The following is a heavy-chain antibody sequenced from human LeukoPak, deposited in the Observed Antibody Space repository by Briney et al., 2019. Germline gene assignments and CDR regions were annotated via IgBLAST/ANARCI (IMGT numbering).Heavy chain of an antibody. CDR3: ARLSDNWNYGGRDY. CDR2: MYHSGST. V-gene: IGHV4-38-2*02. D-gene: IGHD1-7*01. Sequence: TPSETLSLTCTVSGYSISSGYYWGWIRQPPGKGLEWIGSMYHSGSTYYNPSLKSRVTISVDTSKNQFSLKLSSVTAADTAVYYCARLSDNWNYGGRDYWGQGTLVTVSS. CDR1: GYSISSGYY. J-gene: IGHJ4*02.